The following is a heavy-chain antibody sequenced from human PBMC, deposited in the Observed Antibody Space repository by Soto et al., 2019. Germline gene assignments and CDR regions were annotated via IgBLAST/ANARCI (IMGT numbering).Heavy chain of an antibody. J-gene: IGHJ3*02. Sequence: SVKVSCKASGVTFNRQDMRWVRQAPGQGLEWMGGIIPIFGTANYAQKFQGRVTITADGSTSTAYMELSSLRSEDTAVYYCASPPSGGGGAFDIWGQGTMVTVSS. CDR2: IIPIFGTA. D-gene: IGHD3-10*01. V-gene: IGHV1-69*13. CDR1: GVTFNRQD. CDR3: ASPPSGGGGAFDI.